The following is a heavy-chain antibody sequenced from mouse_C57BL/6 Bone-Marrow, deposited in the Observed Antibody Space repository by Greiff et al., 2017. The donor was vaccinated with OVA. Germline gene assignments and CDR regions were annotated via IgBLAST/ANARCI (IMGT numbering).Heavy chain of an antibody. CDR2: IYPGSGST. CDR3: ARWEDGYYDAMDY. J-gene: IGHJ4*01. V-gene: IGHV1-55*01. Sequence: VQLQQPGAELVKPGASVKMSCKASGYTFTSYWITWVKQRPGQGLEWIGDIYPGSGSTNYNEKFKSKATLTVDTSSSTAYMQLSSLTPEDSAVYYCARWEDGYYDAMDYWGQGTSVTVSS. CDR1: GYTFTSYW. D-gene: IGHD2-3*01.